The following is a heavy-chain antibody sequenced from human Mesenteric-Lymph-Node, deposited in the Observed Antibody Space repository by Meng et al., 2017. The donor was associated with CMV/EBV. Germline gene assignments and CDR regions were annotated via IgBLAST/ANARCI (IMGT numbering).Heavy chain of an antibody. D-gene: IGHD5-12*01. J-gene: IGHJ6*02. V-gene: IGHV4-59*12. CDR2: IYYSGST. CDR1: GGSISSYY. CDR3: ARGPPYSNLANYGMDV. Sequence: SETLSLTCTVSGGSISSYYWSWIRQPPGKGLEWIGYIYYSGSTNYNPSLKSRVTISVDTSKNQFSLKLSSVTPEDTAVYYCARGPPYSNLANYGMDVWGQGTTVTVSS.